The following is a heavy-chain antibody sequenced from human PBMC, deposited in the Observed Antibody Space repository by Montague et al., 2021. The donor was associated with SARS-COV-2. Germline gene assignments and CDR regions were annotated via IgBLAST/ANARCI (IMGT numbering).Heavy chain of an antibody. V-gene: IGHV3-9*01. J-gene: IGHJ4*02. CDR3: AKLGSYTDY. CDR1: GFTFDDYA. D-gene: IGHD2-2*02. CDR2: ISWNSGSI. Sequence: SLRLSCAASGFTFDDYAMHWVRQAPGKGLEWVSGISWNSGSIGYADSVKGRLTISRDNAKNSLYLQMNSLRAEDTALYYCAKLGSYTDYWGQGTLVTVSS.